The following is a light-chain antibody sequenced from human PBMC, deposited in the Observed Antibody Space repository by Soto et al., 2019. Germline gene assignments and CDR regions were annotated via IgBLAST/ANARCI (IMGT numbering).Light chain of an antibody. CDR2: GAF. CDR3: QQYGASPRT. Sequence: DTVLTQSPGILSLSPGERATLYCRTSQYIRNDYLAWYQQKPGQPPRLLIYGAFNRAGGIPDRFSGSGSRTDFTLTISRLEPEDFAVYYCQQYGASPRTFGQGTKLELK. V-gene: IGKV3-20*01. CDR1: QYIRNDY. J-gene: IGKJ2*01.